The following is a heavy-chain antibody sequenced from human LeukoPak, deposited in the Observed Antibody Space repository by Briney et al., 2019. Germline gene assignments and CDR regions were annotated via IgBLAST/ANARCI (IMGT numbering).Heavy chain of an antibody. V-gene: IGHV3-30-3*01. CDR2: ISYDGSNK. D-gene: IGHD5-24*01. J-gene: IGHJ4*02. CDR1: GFTFSSYA. Sequence: PGRSLRLSCAASGFTFSSYAMHWVRQAPGKGLEWVAVISYDGSNKYYADSVKGRFTISRDNSKNTLYLQMNSLRAEDTAVYYCATSRDGYNYNFDYWDQGTLVTVSS. CDR3: ATSRDGYNYNFDY.